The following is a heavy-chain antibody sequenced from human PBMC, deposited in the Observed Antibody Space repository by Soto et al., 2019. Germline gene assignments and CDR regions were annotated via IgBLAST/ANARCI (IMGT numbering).Heavy chain of an antibody. CDR3: ARAPGYYGDFFDY. V-gene: IGHV3-20*04. CDR2: INRDGRST. CDR1: GFTFDDYG. J-gene: IGHJ4*02. Sequence: PGGSLRLSCAASGFTFDDYGMSWVRQAPGKGLEWVSGINRDGRSTGYADSMKGRFTISRDNAKNSLYLQMKSLRAEDTALYFCARAPGYYGDFFDYWGQGTLVTVSS. D-gene: IGHD4-17*01.